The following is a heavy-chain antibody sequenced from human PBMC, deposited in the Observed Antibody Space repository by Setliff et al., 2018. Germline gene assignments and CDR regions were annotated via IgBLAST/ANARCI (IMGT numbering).Heavy chain of an antibody. J-gene: IGHJ1*01. CDR3: ARVDFTMLQGVLGH. D-gene: IGHD3-10*01. V-gene: IGHV4-34*01. CDR1: GDSFSDYY. Sequence: SETLSLTCAVYGDSFSDYYWSWIRQPPGKGLEWIEEINHRGSTNYSPSLTSRVTISVDTSKNQFSLKLSSVTAADTAVYYCARVDFTMLQGVLGHWGQGTLVTVSS. CDR2: INHRGST.